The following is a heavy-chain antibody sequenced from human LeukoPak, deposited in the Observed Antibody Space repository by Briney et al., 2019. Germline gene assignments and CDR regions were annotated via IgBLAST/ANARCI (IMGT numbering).Heavy chain of an antibody. D-gene: IGHD3-3*01. CDR3: AKDSSGDYDFWSGYYRVYFDY. V-gene: IGHV3-33*06. J-gene: IGHJ4*02. CDR2: IWYDGSNK. Sequence: GGSLRLSCAASGFDFSTYGMHWVRQAPGKGLEWVSTIWYDGSNKNYADSVKGRFTISRDNSKNTLYLQMNSLRAEDTAVYYCAKDSSGDYDFWSGYYRVYFDYWGQGTLVTVSS. CDR1: GFDFSTYG.